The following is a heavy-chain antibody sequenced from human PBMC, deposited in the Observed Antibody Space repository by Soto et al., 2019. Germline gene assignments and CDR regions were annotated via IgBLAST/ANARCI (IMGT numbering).Heavy chain of an antibody. D-gene: IGHD3-22*01. Sequence: GGSLRLSCAASGFTFSLYSMIWARRAPGKGLEWVSSISSTSTYIYFADSLKGRLTISRDNAKNSLFLQMDSLRAEDTAIYYCVRARATDSRPDYWGQGTLVTVSS. CDR3: VRARATDSRPDY. CDR1: GFTFSLYS. J-gene: IGHJ4*02. CDR2: ISSTSTYI. V-gene: IGHV3-21*06.